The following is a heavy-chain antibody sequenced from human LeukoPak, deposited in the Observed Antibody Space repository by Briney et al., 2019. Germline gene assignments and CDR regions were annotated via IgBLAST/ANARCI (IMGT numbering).Heavy chain of an antibody. CDR3: TRIRNAYTLDY. Sequence: GGSLRLSCTGSGFSFGDYAMSWVRQAPGKGLEWLGFIKSKTYGETTGYAASVRGRFTISRDDSESIAYLQMNSLKTEDTAVNFWTRIRNAYTLDYWGQGTLVTVSS. CDR1: GFSFGDYA. D-gene: IGHD5-24*01. V-gene: IGHV3-49*04. CDR2: IKSKTYGETT. J-gene: IGHJ4*02.